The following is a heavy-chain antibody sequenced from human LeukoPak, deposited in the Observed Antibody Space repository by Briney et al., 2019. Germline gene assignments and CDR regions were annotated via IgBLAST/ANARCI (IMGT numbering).Heavy chain of an antibody. CDR2: INHSGST. V-gene: IGHV4-34*01. D-gene: IGHD2-2*02. CDR3: ARGPYCSSTSCYRGYYYYYGMDL. J-gene: IGHJ6*02. CDR1: GGSFSGYY. Sequence: SETLSLTCAVYGGSFSGYYWRWIRQPPGKGLEWIGEINHSGSTNYNPSLKSRVTISVDTSKNQFSLKLSSVTAADTAVYYCARGPYCSSTSCYRGYYYYYGMDLWGQGTTVTVSS.